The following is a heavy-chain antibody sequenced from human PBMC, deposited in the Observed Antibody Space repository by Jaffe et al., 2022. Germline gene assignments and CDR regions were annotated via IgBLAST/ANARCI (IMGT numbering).Heavy chain of an antibody. V-gene: IGHV3-23*04. Sequence: EVQLVESGGGLVQPGGSLRLSCAASGFTFSSYAMSWVRQAPGKGLEWVSAISGSGGSTYYADSVKGRFTISRDNSKNTLYLQMNSLRAEDTAVYYCVLRFLEWLSHNWFDPWGQGTLVTVSS. CDR2: ISGSGGST. D-gene: IGHD3-3*01. CDR3: VLRFLEWLSHNWFDP. CDR1: GFTFSSYA. J-gene: IGHJ5*02.